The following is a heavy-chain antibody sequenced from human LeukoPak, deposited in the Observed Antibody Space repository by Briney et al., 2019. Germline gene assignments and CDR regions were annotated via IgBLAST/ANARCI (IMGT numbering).Heavy chain of an antibody. J-gene: IGHJ5*02. Sequence: ASVKVSCKASGYTFTSYYMHWVRQAPGQGLEWMGIINPSGGSTSYAQKFQGRVTMTRDTSTSTVYMELSSLRSEDTAVYYCARELVVVAAKAPGWFDPWGQGTLVTVSS. CDR3: ARELVVVAAKAPGWFDP. D-gene: IGHD2-15*01. V-gene: IGHV1-46*01. CDR2: INPSGGST. CDR1: GYTFTSYY.